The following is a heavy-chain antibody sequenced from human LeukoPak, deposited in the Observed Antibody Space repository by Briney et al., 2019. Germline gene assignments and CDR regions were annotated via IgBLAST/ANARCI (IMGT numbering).Heavy chain of an antibody. Sequence: ASVKVSCKAFGGTFSSYAISWVRQAPGQGLEWMGGIIPIFGTANYAQKFQDRVTTTADKSTSTAYMELSSLRSEDTAMYYCAKTPSIAVAVSPSFDYWGQGTLVTVSS. V-gene: IGHV1-69*06. D-gene: IGHD6-19*01. J-gene: IGHJ4*02. CDR1: GGTFSSYA. CDR3: AKTPSIAVAVSPSFDY. CDR2: IIPIFGTA.